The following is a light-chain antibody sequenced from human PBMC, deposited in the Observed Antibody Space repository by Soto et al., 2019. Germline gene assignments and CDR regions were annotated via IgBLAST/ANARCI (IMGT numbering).Light chain of an antibody. J-gene: IGLJ1*01. V-gene: IGLV2-23*02. Sequence: QSVLTQPASVSGSPGQSITISSTGTSSDVGSYNLVSWYQQYPGKAPKLMIYEVSKRPSGVSNRFSGSKSGNTASLTISGLQAEDEADYYCCSYAGSSTYVFGTGTKVTVL. CDR3: CSYAGSSTYV. CDR1: SSDVGSYNL. CDR2: EVS.